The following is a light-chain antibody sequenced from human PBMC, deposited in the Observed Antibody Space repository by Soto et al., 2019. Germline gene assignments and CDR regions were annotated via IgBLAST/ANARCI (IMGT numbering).Light chain of an antibody. CDR1: QSVSSN. J-gene: IGKJ1*01. CDR2: GAS. Sequence: EIVMTQSPATLSVSPGERATHSCRASQSVSSNLAWYQQKPGQAPRLLIYGASTRATGIPARFSGSGSGTEFTLTISSLQSEDFAVYYCQQYNNWPPWPFGQGTKVEIK. CDR3: QQYNNWPPWP. V-gene: IGKV3-15*01.